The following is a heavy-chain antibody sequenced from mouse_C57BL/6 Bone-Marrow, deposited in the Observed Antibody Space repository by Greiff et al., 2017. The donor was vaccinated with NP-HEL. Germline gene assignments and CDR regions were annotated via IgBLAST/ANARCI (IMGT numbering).Heavy chain of an antibody. D-gene: IGHD1-1*01. CDR1: GYSITSGYY. CDR2: ISYDGSN. J-gene: IGHJ1*03. CDR3: ARGRSYGRHWYFDV. V-gene: IGHV3-6*01. Sequence: EVQLVESGPGLVKPSQSLSLTCSVTGYSITSGYYWNWIRQFPGNKLEWMGYISYDGSNNYNPSLTNRISLTHDTAKNQFCLKMNAETTEDTATYYGARGRSYGRHWYFDVWGTGTTVTVSS.